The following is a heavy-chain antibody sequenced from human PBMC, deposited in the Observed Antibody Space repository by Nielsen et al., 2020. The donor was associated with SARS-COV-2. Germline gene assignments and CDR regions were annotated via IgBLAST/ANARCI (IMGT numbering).Heavy chain of an antibody. Sequence: VRQMPGKGLEWLGIIHPSDSDTRYSPSFQGQVTISVDKSISTAYLQWSSLKASDTAMYYCVRRGYCSGGSCFSAAFDYWGQGTLVTVSS. D-gene: IGHD2-15*01. V-gene: IGHV5-51*01. J-gene: IGHJ4*02. CDR3: VRRGYCSGGSCFSAAFDY. CDR2: IHPSDSDT.